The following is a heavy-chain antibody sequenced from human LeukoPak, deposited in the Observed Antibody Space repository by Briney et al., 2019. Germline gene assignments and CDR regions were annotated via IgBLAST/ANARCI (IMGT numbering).Heavy chain of an antibody. CDR3: ARDRYYDSSGYYLGYYFDY. D-gene: IGHD3-22*01. CDR1: GYTFTSYG. Sequence: ATVKVSCKASGYTFTSYGISWVRQAPGQGLEWMGRISAYNGNTNYAQKFQGRVTMTRDTSISTAYMELSRLRSDDTAVYYCARDRYYDSSGYYLGYYFDYWGQGTLVTVSS. J-gene: IGHJ4*02. CDR2: ISAYNGNT. V-gene: IGHV1-18*01.